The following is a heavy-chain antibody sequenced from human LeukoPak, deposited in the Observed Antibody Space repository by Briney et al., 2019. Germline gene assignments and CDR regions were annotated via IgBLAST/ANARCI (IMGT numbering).Heavy chain of an antibody. CDR3: AKATLNYYDSSGRTYGMDV. J-gene: IGHJ6*02. Sequence: PGGSLRLSCVASGFTFDDYVMHWVRQAPRKGLEWVSGFSWNNKNIGYADSVKGRFTISRDNAKNSLYLQMNSLRTEDTALYYCAKATLNYYDSSGRTYGMDVWGQGTTVTVSS. CDR2: FSWNNKNI. V-gene: IGHV3-9*01. CDR1: GFTFDDYV. D-gene: IGHD3-22*01.